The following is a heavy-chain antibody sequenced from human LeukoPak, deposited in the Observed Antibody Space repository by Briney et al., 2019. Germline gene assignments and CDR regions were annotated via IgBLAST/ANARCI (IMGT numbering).Heavy chain of an antibody. CDR2: ISSSGSTI. Sequence: GGSLRLSCAASGFTFSSYEMNWVRQAPGKGLEWVSYISSSGSTIYYADSVKGRFTISRDNAKNSLYLQMNSLRAEDTAVYYCARDYGDYGMDVRGQGTTVTVSS. CDR1: GFTFSSYE. V-gene: IGHV3-48*03. J-gene: IGHJ6*02. D-gene: IGHD4-17*01. CDR3: ARDYGDYGMDV.